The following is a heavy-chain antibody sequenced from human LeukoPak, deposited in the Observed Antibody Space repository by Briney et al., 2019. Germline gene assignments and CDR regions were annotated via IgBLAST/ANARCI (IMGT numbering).Heavy chain of an antibody. J-gene: IGHJ5*02. Sequence: GESLKISCQGFGFTFTNYWIGWVRQMPGHSLECMGIIYPGDSDTQYRQPFQRGVTISDDKSISTVYLQWSSLKASDTAMYYCAKRRRDELQPPYWFDPWGQGTLVIVSS. CDR1: GFTFTNYW. D-gene: IGHD1-7*01. CDR2: IYPGDSDT. V-gene: IGHV5-51*01. CDR3: AKRRRDELQPPYWFDP.